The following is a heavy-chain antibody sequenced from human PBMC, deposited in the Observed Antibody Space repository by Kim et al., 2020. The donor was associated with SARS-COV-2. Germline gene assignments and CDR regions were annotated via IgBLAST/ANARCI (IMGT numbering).Heavy chain of an antibody. Sequence: GESLKISCHHSGNSFTDYWIGWVRQMPGRGLEWMGIIYPDDSDTKYSPSFQGQITISADKSTSTAYLQWSVLEASDTAIYYCVAVDYYDSSGYYYLWGQGTLVTVSP. J-gene: IGHJ4*02. CDR3: VAVDYYDSSGYYYL. V-gene: IGHV5-51*01. D-gene: IGHD3-22*01. CDR2: IYPDDSDT. CDR1: GNSFTDYW.